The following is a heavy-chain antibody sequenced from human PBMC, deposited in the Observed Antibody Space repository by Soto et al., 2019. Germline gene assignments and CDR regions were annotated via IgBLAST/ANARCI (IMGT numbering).Heavy chain of an antibody. Sequence: EVQLVESGGGLVQPGGSLRLSCEASGFIFSNYNMNWVRQAPGKGLEWISYISSTSGTIYYADSAKGRFTISRDNAKNSLYLQMSRLRDEDTAVYYCVREDLIWFGDLIRNYYNYALDVWGQGATVTVSS. J-gene: IGHJ6*02. CDR1: GFIFSNYN. D-gene: IGHD3-10*01. CDR2: ISSTSGTI. CDR3: VREDLIWFGDLIRNYYNYALDV. V-gene: IGHV3-48*02.